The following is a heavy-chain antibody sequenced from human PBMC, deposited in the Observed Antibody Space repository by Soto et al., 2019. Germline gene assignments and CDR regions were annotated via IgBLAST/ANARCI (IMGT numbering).Heavy chain of an antibody. V-gene: IGHV2-5*02. CDR1: GFSLSSTRLA. D-gene: IGHD6-19*01. Sequence: QITLKESGPTLVEPTQTLTLTCTFSGFSLSSTRLAVGWIRQPPGKALEWLALIYWDDDKRYRPFLKSRLTITKDTSKNPVVLTMSHMDPVDTARYYCAHIVVAGLGYYFDYWGQGTLVTVSS. CDR2: IYWDDDK. J-gene: IGHJ4*02. CDR3: AHIVVAGLGYYFDY.